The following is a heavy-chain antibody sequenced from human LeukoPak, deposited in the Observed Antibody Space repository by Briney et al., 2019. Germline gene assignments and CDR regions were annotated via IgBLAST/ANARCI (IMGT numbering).Heavy chain of an antibody. D-gene: IGHD1-1*01. CDR2: ISGSGVGT. V-gene: IGHV3-23*01. CDR3: ARGSGTST. Sequence: GGSLRLSCAASGFTFSSYTMNWVRQAPGKGLEWVSAISGSGVGTYYADSVKGRFTISRDNSWNTLYLQMSSLRAEDTAVYYCARGSGTSTWGQGTLVTVSS. J-gene: IGHJ4*02. CDR1: GFTFSSYT.